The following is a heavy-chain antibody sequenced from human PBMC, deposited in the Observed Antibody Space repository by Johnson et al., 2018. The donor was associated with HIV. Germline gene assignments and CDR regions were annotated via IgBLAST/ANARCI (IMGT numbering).Heavy chain of an antibody. D-gene: IGHD2-8*01. CDR3: ARDSNRYAFDI. CDR2: IAHDESIT. J-gene: IGHJ3*02. Sequence: QVQLVESGGGVVQPGGSLRLSCAASGFTFADYGMHWVRQPPGKGLEWVAFIAHDESITHYADSVKGRFTMSRDNSKNTLYLHMKSLRPEDTSIYYCARDSNRYAFDIWGQGTMVTVSS. CDR1: GFTFADYG. V-gene: IGHV3-30*02.